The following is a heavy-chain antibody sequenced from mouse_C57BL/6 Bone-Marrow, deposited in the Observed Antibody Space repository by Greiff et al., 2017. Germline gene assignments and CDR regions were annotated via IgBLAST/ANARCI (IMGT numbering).Heavy chain of an antibody. CDR2: ISSGSSTI. J-gene: IGHJ4*01. CDR3: ARGARRDYAMDY. D-gene: IGHD3-1*01. Sequence: EVHLVESGGGLVKPGGSLKLSCAASGFTFSDYGMHWVRQAPGKGLEWVAYISSGSSTIYYADTLKGRFTISRDNAKNTLFLQMTSLRSEDTAMYYCARGARRDYAMDYWGQGTSVTVSS. V-gene: IGHV5-17*01. CDR1: GFTFSDYG.